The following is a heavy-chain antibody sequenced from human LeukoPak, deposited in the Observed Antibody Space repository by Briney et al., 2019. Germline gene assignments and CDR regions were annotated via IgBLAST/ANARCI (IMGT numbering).Heavy chain of an antibody. J-gene: IGHJ4*02. CDR1: GFTFSSYW. CDR2: IKQDGSEK. D-gene: IGHD3-22*01. Sequence: GGSLRLSCAASGFTFSSYWMSWVRQAPGKGLEWVANIKQDGSEKYYVDSVKGRFTISRDNAKNSLYLQMNSLRAEDTAVYYCAKGLVVITTFFDYWGQGTLVTVSS. CDR3: AKGLVVITTFFDY. V-gene: IGHV3-7*01.